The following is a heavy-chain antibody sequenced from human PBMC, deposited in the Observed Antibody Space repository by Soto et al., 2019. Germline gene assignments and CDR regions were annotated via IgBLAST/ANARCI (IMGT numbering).Heavy chain of an antibody. CDR2: IIPVFQTA. V-gene: IGHV1-69*01. CDR3: ARGGSGYTWFNEF. D-gene: IGHD3-22*01. J-gene: IGHJ4*02. Sequence: QEQLVQSGAEVKKPGSSVKVSCKASGGLFSSYPISWVRQVPGQGLEWMGGIIPVFQTAYYTQRFQGSVTITADESTNTTYMELSSLRSEATAIYYWARGGSGYTWFNEFWGEGTLVTVSS. CDR1: GGLFSSYP.